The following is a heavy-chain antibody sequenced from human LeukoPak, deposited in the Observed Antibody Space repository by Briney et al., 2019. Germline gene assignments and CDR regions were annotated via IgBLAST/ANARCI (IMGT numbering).Heavy chain of an antibody. Sequence: GGSLRLSCAASGFTFSSYGMHWVRQAPGKGLEWVAVISYDGSNKYYADSVKGRFTISRDNSKNTLYLQMNSLRAEDTAVYYCAKDGGYDYGFDYWGQGTLVTVSS. CDR2: ISYDGSNK. CDR1: GFTFSSYG. CDR3: AKDGGYDYGFDY. V-gene: IGHV3-30*18. D-gene: IGHD5-12*01. J-gene: IGHJ4*02.